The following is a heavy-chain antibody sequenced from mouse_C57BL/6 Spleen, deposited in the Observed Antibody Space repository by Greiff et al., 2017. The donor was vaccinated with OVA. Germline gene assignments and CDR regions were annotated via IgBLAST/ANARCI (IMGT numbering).Heavy chain of an antibody. CDR3: AREGGTGTIDY. Sequence: VQLQQSGPGLVKPSQSLSLTCSVTGYSITSGYYWNWIRQFPGNKLEWMGYISYDGSNNYNPSLKNRISITRDTSKNQFFLKLNSVTTEDTATYYCAREGGTGTIDYWGQGTTLTVSS. D-gene: IGHD4-1*01. CDR1: GYSITSGYY. J-gene: IGHJ2*01. CDR2: ISYDGSN. V-gene: IGHV3-6*01.